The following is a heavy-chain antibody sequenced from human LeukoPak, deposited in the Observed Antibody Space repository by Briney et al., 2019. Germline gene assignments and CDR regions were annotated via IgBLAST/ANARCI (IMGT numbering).Heavy chain of an antibody. Sequence: SETLSLTCTVSGGSISSYYWSWIRQPPGKGLEWIGYIYYSGSTNYNPSLKSRVTISLDTSKNQFSLKLSSVTAADTAVYYCARLGMVRGVILGDYYMDVWGKGTTVTVSS. CDR2: IYYSGST. V-gene: IGHV4-59*01. J-gene: IGHJ6*03. D-gene: IGHD3-10*01. CDR3: ARLGMVRGVILGDYYMDV. CDR1: GGSISSYY.